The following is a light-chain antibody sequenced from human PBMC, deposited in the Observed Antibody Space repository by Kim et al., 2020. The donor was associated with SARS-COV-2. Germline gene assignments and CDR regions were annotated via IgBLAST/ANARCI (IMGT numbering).Light chain of an antibody. V-gene: IGKV1-27*01. J-gene: IGKJ1*01. CDR3: QKYDSAPWT. CDR2: AAS. Sequence: ASVGDRVTITCRASQGINNYLAWYQQKPGKVPKLLIYAASTLESGVPSRFSGSGSGTEFTFTISSLQPDDVATYYCQKYDSAPWTFGQGTKVEIK. CDR1: QGINNY.